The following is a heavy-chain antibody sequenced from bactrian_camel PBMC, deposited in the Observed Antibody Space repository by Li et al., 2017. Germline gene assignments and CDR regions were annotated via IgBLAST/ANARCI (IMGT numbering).Heavy chain of an antibody. CDR2: SNSAGGST. D-gene: IGHD5*01. Sequence: EVQLVESGGGLVQPGGSLRLSCAASGFSSSSYAMSWVRQAPGKGLEWVSTSNSAGGSTYYADPVEGRFTISRDDANNMLYLQMNSLKPEDTAMYYCAADSNLPEAVGMGWIPYGASFGYWGQGTQVTVS. V-gene: IGHV3S31*01. CDR1: GFSSSSYA. J-gene: IGHJ6*01. CDR3: AADSNLPEAVGMGWIPYGASFGY.